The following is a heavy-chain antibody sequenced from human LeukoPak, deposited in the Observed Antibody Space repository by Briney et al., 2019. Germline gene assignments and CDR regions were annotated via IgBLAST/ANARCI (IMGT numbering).Heavy chain of an antibody. CDR3: ARQSAWEQWLVRPYYYYYGMDV. V-gene: IGHV4-39*01. J-gene: IGHJ6*02. CDR1: GGXISXXXXX. CDR2: XXXXGXT. Sequence: PSETLSLTCTVSGGXISXXXXXXGXXXXXPXXGXEXXXSXXXXGXTYYNPSLKSRVTISVDTSKNQFSLKLSSVTAADTAVYYCARQSAWEQWLVRPYYYYYGMDVWGQGTTVTVSS. D-gene: IGHD6-19*01.